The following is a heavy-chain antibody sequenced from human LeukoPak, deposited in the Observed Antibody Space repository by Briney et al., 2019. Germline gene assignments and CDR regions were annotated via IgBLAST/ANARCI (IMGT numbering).Heavy chain of an antibody. Sequence: PGGSLRLSCAASGFTFSSYWMHWVRPAPGKGLVWVSRINSDGSSTSYADSVKGRFTISRDNAKNTLYLQMNSLRAEDTAVYYCARDGEMATIWDYFDYWGQGTLVTVPS. J-gene: IGHJ4*02. CDR2: INSDGSST. CDR3: ARDGEMATIWDYFDY. V-gene: IGHV3-74*01. CDR1: GFTFSSYW. D-gene: IGHD5-24*01.